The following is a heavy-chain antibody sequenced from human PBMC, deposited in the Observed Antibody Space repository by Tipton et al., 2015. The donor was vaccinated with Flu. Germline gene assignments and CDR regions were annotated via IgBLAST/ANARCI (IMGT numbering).Heavy chain of an antibody. Sequence: TLSLTCTVSGGSISGYYWTWIRQPPGKGLEWIGYIYYSGSTNYNPSLKSRVTISVDTSKHQFSLKLESVTAADTAVYYCARVTTNGLDVWGLGTTVTVSS. D-gene: IGHD1-14*01. CDR1: GGSISGYY. CDR3: ARVTTNGLDV. CDR2: IYYSGST. V-gene: IGHV4-59*01. J-gene: IGHJ6*02.